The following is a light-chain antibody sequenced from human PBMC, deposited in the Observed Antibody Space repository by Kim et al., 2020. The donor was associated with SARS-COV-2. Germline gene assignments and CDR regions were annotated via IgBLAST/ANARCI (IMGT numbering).Light chain of an antibody. CDR3: QQTYIIGMYT. CDR1: QSIANY. V-gene: IGKV1-39*01. Sequence: ASVGDRVTITCRASQSIANYLNWYQQKPGKAPKLLIYAASSLQSGVPSRFSGSGSGTDFTLTISSLQPEDFATYYCQQTYIIGMYTFGQGTKLEIK. CDR2: AAS. J-gene: IGKJ2*01.